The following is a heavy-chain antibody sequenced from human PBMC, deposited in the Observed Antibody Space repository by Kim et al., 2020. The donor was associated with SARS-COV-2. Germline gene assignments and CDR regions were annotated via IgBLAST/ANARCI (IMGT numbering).Heavy chain of an antibody. CDR1: GFIFSNYW. Sequence: GGSLRLSCAASGFIFSNYWMSWVRQAPGKGLEWVANIKQDGSEKYYVDSVKGRFTISRDNAKNSLYLQMNSLRAEDTAVYYCSRRGALDYWGQGTLVTVSS. V-gene: IGHV3-7*01. CDR3: SRRGALDY. J-gene: IGHJ4*02. CDR2: IKQDGSEK.